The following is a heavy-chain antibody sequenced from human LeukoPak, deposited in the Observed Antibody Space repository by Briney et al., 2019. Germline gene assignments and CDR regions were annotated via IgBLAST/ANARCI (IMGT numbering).Heavy chain of an antibody. CDR1: GFTVSSNY. CDR2: IYSGGST. J-gene: IGHJ4*02. V-gene: IGHV3-53*01. Sequence: GGSLRLSCAASGFTVSSNYMSWVRQAPGKGLEWVSAIYSGGSTYYADSVKGRFTISRDNSKNTLYLQMNGLRAEDTAVYYCARSLRLDYWGQGTLVTVSS. CDR3: ARSLRLDY.